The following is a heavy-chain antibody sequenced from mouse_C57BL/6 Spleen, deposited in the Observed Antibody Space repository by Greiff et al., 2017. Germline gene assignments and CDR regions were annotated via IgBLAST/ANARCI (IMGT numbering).Heavy chain of an antibody. D-gene: IGHD2-2*01. V-gene: IGHV5-15*01. J-gene: IGHJ4*01. CDR2: ISNLAYSI. CDR3: ARNYYGYDGAMDY. CDR1: GFTFSDYG. Sequence: DVKLVESGGGLVQPGGSLKLSCAASGFTFSDYGMAWVRQAPRKGPEWVAFISNLAYSIYYADTVTGRFTISRENAKNTLYLEMSSLRSEDTAMYYCARNYYGYDGAMDYWGQGTSVTVSS.